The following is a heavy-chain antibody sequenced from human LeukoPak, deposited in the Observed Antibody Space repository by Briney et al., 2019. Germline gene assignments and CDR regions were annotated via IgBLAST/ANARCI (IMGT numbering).Heavy chain of an antibody. D-gene: IGHD3-16*01. CDR2: INTDGSYT. V-gene: IGHV3-74*01. J-gene: IGHJ4*02. CDR3: VRDGASFDFDY. CDR1: GFTFSTYW. Sequence: GGSLRLSCAVSGFTFSTYWMHWVRQAPGKGLVWVSRINTDGSYTNYADPVKGRFTISRDSAKNTLYLQMDSLKVEDTAVYYCVRDGASFDFDYWGQGTLVTVS.